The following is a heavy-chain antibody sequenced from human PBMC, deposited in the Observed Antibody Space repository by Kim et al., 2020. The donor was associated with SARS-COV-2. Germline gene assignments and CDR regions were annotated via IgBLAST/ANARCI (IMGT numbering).Heavy chain of an antibody. V-gene: IGHV1-69*13. CDR1: GGTFSSYA. Sequence: SVKVSCKASGGTFSSYAISWVRQAPGQGLEWMGGIIPIFGTANYAQKFQGRVTITADESTSTAYMELSSLRSEDTAVYYCARDKTGLPGGYYYYYGMDVWGQGTTVTVSS. CDR2: IIPIFGTA. D-gene: IGHD5-12*01. CDR3: ARDKTGLPGGYYYYYGMDV. J-gene: IGHJ6*02.